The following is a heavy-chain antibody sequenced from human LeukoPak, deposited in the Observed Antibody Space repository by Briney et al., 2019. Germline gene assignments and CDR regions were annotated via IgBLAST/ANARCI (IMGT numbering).Heavy chain of an antibody. CDR2: ISVYNGDT. Sequence: ASVKVSCETSGYTFSDFGMSWVRQAPGQGLEWMGWISVYNGDTNYARNLQGRVTITTDTSTSTAYMELRSLRSDDTAVYYCARGRPSDYWGQGTLVTVSS. CDR1: GYTFSDFG. J-gene: IGHJ4*02. CDR3: ARGRPSDY. V-gene: IGHV1-18*01.